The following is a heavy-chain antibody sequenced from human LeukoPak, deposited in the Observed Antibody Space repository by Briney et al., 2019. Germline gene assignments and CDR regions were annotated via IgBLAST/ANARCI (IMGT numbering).Heavy chain of an antibody. D-gene: IGHD4-23*01. CDR1: VGTLSTYS. J-gene: IGHJ6*02. CDR2: IIPIFNTK. CDR3: TRGNSRWSTPSSSYYSRMDV. V-gene: IGHV1-69*01. Sequence: GSSVTVSFKSSVGTLSTYSISWVRQAPGQGREWMGGIIPIFNTKNYAQRFQDRVILTADESTSTAYMELSSLRSEDTAVYYCTRGNSRWSTPSSSYYSRMDVWGQGTTVAVSS.